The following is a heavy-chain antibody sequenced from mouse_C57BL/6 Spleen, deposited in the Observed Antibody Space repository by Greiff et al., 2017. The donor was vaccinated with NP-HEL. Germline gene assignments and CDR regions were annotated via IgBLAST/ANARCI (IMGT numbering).Heavy chain of an antibody. CDR3: ARGNYDGYYRY. CDR1: GYTFTSYG. Sequence: QVQLKQSGAELARPGASVKLSCKASGYTFTSYGISWVKQRTGQGLEWIGEIYPRSGNTYYNEKFKGKATLTADKSSSTAYMELRSLTSEDSAVYFCARGNYDGYYRYWGQGTSVTVSS. J-gene: IGHJ4*01. CDR2: IYPRSGNT. V-gene: IGHV1-81*01. D-gene: IGHD2-3*01.